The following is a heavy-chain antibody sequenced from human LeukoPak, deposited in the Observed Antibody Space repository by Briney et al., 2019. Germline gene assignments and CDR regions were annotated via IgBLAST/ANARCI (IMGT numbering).Heavy chain of an antibody. CDR1: GFTCSSYG. V-gene: IGHV3-30*18. CDR3: AKDSFIGTSSYYFDY. J-gene: IGHJ4*02. CDR2: ISYDGSNK. D-gene: IGHD6-6*01. Sequence: PGRSLRLSCATSGFTCSSYGMHWVRQAPAKGLDWVAVISYDGSNKYYADSMKGRFTISRDNSKNTLYLQMNSLRAEDTAVYYCAKDSFIGTSSYYFDYWGQGTLVTVSS.